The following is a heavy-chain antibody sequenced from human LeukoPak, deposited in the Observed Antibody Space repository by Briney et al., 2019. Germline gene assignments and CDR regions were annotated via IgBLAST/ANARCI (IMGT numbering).Heavy chain of an antibody. Sequence: ASVKVSCKASGYTFTSYGISWVRLAPGQGLEWMGWISAYNGNTNYAQKLQGRVTMTTDTSTSTAYMELRSLGTDETAVYCCAIDQYDYVDYWGQGTLVTVSS. CDR3: AIDQYDYVDY. D-gene: IGHD2-8*01. CDR1: GYTFTSYG. J-gene: IGHJ4*02. CDR2: ISAYNGNT. V-gene: IGHV1-18*01.